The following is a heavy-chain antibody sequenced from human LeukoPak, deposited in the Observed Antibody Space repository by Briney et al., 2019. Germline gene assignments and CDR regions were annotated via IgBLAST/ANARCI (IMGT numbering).Heavy chain of an antibody. V-gene: IGHV3-30*03. CDR1: GFTFSSYG. D-gene: IGHD6-19*01. CDR3: AREGSGWGSYDY. Sequence: GRSLRLSCAASGFTFSSYGMHWVRQAPGKGLEWVAVISYDGSNKYYADSVKGRFTISRDNSKNTLYLQMNSLRAEDTAVYYCAREGSGWGSYDYWGQGTLVTVSS. J-gene: IGHJ4*02. CDR2: ISYDGSNK.